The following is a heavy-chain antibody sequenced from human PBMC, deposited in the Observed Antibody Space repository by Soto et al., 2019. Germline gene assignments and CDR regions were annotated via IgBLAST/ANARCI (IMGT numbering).Heavy chain of an antibody. CDR1: GGSFRGFF. J-gene: IGHJ4*02. V-gene: IGHV4-34*01. D-gene: IGHD3-16*02. CDR2: INNSGGT. CDR3: ARGIGAYRVTVLDH. Sequence: LSLTCAVYGGSFRGFFWTWIRQAPGKGLEWLGEINNSGGTRYNPSLNSRITISLDTSRNQFSLNLTSVTAADTSIYYCARGIGAYRVTVLDHWGQGTLVTVSS.